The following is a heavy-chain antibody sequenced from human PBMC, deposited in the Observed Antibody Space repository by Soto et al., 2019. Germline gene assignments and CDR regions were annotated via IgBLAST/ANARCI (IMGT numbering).Heavy chain of an antibody. Sequence: SETLSLTCTVSGGSISSYYWSWIRQPPGKGLEWIGYIYYSGSTNYNPSLKSRVTISVDTSKNQFSLKLSSVTAADTAVYYCASSDYGDYVSPFFFDYWGQGTLVTVSS. V-gene: IGHV4-59*08. J-gene: IGHJ4*02. CDR1: GGSISSYY. CDR3: ASSDYGDYVSPFFFDY. D-gene: IGHD4-17*01. CDR2: IYYSGST.